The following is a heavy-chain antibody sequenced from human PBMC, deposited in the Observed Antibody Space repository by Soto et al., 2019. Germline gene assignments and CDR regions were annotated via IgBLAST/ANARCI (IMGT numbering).Heavy chain of an antibody. CDR2: IKQDGSEK. CDR1: GFTFSSYW. J-gene: IGHJ4*02. D-gene: IGHD3-10*01. CDR3: ERDHAMVRGGIGPRRDY. V-gene: IGHV3-7*01. Sequence: EVQLVESGGSLVQPGGSLRLSCAASGFTFSSYWMNWVRQAPGKGLEWVANIKQDGSEKYYVDSVKGRFTIYRDNAKNSLYLQRNSLRAEDTAVYYCERDHAMVRGGIGPRRDYWGQGTLVTVSS.